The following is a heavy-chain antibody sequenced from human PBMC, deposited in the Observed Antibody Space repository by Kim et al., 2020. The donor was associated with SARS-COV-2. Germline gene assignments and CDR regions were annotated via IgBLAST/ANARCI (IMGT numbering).Heavy chain of an antibody. CDR2: IYYSGST. Sequence: SETLSLTCTVSGGSISSGDYYWSWIRQPPGKGLEWIGYIYYSGSTYYNPSLKSRVTISVDTSKNQFSLKLSSVTAADTAVYYCARGDFWSGYYKAYFDYWGQGTLVTVSS. D-gene: IGHD3-3*01. CDR1: GGSISSGDYY. J-gene: IGHJ4*02. CDR3: ARGDFWSGYYKAYFDY. V-gene: IGHV4-30-4*01.